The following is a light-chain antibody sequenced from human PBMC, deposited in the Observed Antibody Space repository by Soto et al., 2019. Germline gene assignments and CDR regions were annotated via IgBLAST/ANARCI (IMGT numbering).Light chain of an antibody. Sequence: DIQMTQSPSSLSASVGDRLTITCRASQGIDNHLAWFQQKPGKAPNLLIYAASTLQSGVPSRFTGSGSGTDFTLTISSLQPEDFATYYCLQDYNYPYTFGQGTKVDIK. CDR2: AAS. CDR3: LQDYNYPYT. CDR1: QGIDNH. V-gene: IGKV1-27*01. J-gene: IGKJ2*01.